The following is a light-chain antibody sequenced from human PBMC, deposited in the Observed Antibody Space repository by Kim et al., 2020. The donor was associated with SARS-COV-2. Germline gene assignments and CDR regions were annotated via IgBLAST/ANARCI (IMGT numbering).Light chain of an antibody. V-gene: IGLV3-9*01. J-gene: IGLJ2*01. CDR1: NIGSKN. CDR3: QVWDSSTVV. CDR2: RDS. Sequence: VALGPTARITCGGNNIGSKNVHWYQQKPGQAAVLVIYRDSNRPSGIPERFSGSNSGNTATLTISRAQAGDEADYYCQVWDSSTVVFGGGTQLTVL.